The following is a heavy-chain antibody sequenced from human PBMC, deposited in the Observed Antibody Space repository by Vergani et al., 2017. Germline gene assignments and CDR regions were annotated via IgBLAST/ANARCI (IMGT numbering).Heavy chain of an antibody. V-gene: IGHV4-59*01. CDR1: GGSISSYY. CDR3: ARRATMVRGPSYYFDY. CDR2: IYYSGRT. D-gene: IGHD3-10*01. J-gene: IGHJ4*02. Sequence: QVQLQESGPGLVKPSETLSLTCTVSGGSISSYYWSWIRQPPGKGLEWIGYIYYSGRTNYNPPLKSRVTISVDTSKNQFSLKRSSVTAADTAVYYCARRATMVRGPSYYFDYWGQGTLVTVSS.